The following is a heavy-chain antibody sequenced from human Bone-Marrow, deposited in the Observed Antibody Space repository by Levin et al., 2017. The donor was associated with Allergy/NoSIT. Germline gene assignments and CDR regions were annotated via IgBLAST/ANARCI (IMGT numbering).Heavy chain of an antibody. J-gene: IGHJ4*02. Sequence: GESLKISCAASGFRFSDYGMHWVRQAPGKGLEWVAIISYDGSKKYYADSVKGRFTISREDSKDTVFLQINSLRAEDTALYFCAKGSRGYSTYEPMFDWGQGTLVTVSS. CDR1: GFRFSDYG. CDR2: ISYDGSKK. CDR3: AKGSRGYSTYEPMFD. V-gene: IGHV3-30*18. D-gene: IGHD5-12*01.